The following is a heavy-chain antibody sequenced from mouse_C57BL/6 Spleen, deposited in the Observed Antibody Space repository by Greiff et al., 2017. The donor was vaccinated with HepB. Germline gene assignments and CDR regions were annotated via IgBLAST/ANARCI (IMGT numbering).Heavy chain of an antibody. CDR2: IWSGGST. D-gene: IGHD2-3*01. CDR1: GFSLTSYG. Sequence: QVQLQQSGPGLVQPSQSLSITCTVSGFSLTSYGVHWVGQSPGKGLEWLGVIWSGGSTDDNAAFISRLSISKDNSKSQVFFKMNSLQADDNAIYYCARDGYYTVGYFGVWGTGTTVTVSS. CDR3: ARDGYYTVGYFGV. V-gene: IGHV2-2*01. J-gene: IGHJ1*03.